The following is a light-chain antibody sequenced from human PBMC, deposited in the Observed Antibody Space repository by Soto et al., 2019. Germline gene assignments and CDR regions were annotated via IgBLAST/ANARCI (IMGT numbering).Light chain of an antibody. CDR3: QQYGSSSWT. Sequence: EIVLTQSPGTLSLSPGESATLSCRASQSVSSTYLAWYQQKPGQAPRLLIYAASGRATGVPDRFSGTGSGTDFTLTISRLEPEDFAVYYCQQYGSSSWTFGQGTKVEVK. J-gene: IGKJ1*01. CDR1: QSVSSTY. CDR2: AAS. V-gene: IGKV3-20*01.